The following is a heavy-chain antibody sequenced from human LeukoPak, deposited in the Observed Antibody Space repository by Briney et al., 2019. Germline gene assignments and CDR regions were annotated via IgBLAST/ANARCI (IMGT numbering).Heavy chain of an antibody. CDR3: ARERREFFDY. V-gene: IGHV1-2*02. D-gene: IGHD3-10*01. CDR2: INPNSGGT. J-gene: IGHJ4*02. Sequence: ASVKVSCKASGYTFTDYYVHWVRQAPGQGLEWMGWINPNSGGTKYAQNFQGRVTTTRDTSISTAYMELSRLRSDDTAVYYCARERREFFDYWGQGTLVTVSS. CDR1: GYTFTDYY.